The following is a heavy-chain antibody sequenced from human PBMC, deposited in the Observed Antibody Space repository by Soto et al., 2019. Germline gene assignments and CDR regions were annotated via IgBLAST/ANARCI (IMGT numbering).Heavy chain of an antibody. Sequence: GESLKISCAASGFTFSSYSMNWVRQAPGKGLEWVSSISSSSSYIYYADSVKGRFTISRDNAKNSLYLQMNSLRAEDTAVYYCARDGWYADAFDIWGQGTMVTVSS. V-gene: IGHV3-21*01. CDR2: ISSSSSYI. D-gene: IGHD6-19*01. CDR1: GFTFSSYS. J-gene: IGHJ3*02. CDR3: ARDGWYADAFDI.